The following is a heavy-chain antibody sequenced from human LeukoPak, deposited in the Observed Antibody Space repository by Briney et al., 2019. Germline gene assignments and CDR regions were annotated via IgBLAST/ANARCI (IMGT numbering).Heavy chain of an antibody. Sequence: SETLTLTCTVSGGSFSSYYWRWIRQPPGKGLEWIGYIYYSGSTNYNPSLKSRVTISVDTSKNQFSLKLSSVTAADTAVYYCAGDGGGGVRGVMDVWGQGTTVTVSS. D-gene: IGHD3-10*01. CDR1: GGSFSSYY. J-gene: IGHJ6*02. CDR2: IYYSGST. CDR3: AGDGGGGVRGVMDV. V-gene: IGHV4-59*01.